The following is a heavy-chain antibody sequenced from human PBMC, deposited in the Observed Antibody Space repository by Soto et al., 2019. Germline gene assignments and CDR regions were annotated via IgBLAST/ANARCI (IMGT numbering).Heavy chain of an antibody. V-gene: IGHV4-59*01. J-gene: IGHJ5*02. Sequence: QVQLQESGPGLVKPSETLSLTCTVSGGSISSYYWSWIRQPPGKGLEWIGYIYYSGSTNYNPSLKRRVTISVDTSKNQFSLKLSSVTAADTAVYYCAREDPAAQDDNRFDPWGQGTLVTVSS. CDR3: AREDPAAQDDNRFDP. CDR2: IYYSGST. CDR1: GGSISSYY. D-gene: IGHD2-2*01.